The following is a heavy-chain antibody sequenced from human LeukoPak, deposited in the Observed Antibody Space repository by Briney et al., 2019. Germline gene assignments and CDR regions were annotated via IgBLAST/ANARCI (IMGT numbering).Heavy chain of an antibody. J-gene: IGHJ5*02. CDR2: INPNSGGT. CDR1: GYTFTDNY. CDR3: ARDRGSYRFDP. V-gene: IGHV1-2*02. Sequence: ASVKVSFKASGYTFTDNYMHWVRQAPGQGLEWMGWINPNSGGTKYALQSQGRVTMTRDTSISTAYLELSRLRSDDTAVYYCARDRGSYRFDPWGQGTLVTVSS. D-gene: IGHD3-16*02.